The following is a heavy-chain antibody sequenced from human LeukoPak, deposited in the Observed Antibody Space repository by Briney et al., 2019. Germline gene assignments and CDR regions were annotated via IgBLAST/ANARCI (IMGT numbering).Heavy chain of an antibody. CDR2: IYPGDSGT. Sequence: AALQISLRGSGCRFPTYWIGLVREMPAQGLEWMGIIYPGDSGTSYSPSFHGQVTMSADKSINTAYLHWCSLKASDTAMYYCARRQGCSSTSCPPDYWGQGTLVTVAS. J-gene: IGHJ4*02. D-gene: IGHD2-2*01. V-gene: IGHV5-51*01. CDR1: GCRFPTYW. CDR3: ARRQGCSSTSCPPDY.